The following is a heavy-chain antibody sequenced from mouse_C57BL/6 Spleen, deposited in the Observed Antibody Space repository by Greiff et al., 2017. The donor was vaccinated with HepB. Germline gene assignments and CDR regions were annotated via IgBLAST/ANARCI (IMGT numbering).Heavy chain of an antibody. Sequence: QVQLQQPGAELVMPGASVKLSCKASGYTFTSYWMHWVKQRHGQGLEWIGEIDPSDSYTNYNQKFKGKSTLTVDKSSSTAYMQLSSLTSEDSAVYYCAREYYYGSRYYFDYWGQGTTLTVSS. CDR3: AREYYYGSRYYFDY. J-gene: IGHJ2*01. D-gene: IGHD1-1*01. CDR1: GYTFTSYW. CDR2: IDPSDSYT. V-gene: IGHV1-69*01.